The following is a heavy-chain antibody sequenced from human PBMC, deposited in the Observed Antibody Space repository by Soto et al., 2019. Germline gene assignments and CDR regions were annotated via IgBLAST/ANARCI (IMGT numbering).Heavy chain of an antibody. CDR1: GFTFSSYA. Sequence: PGGSLRLSCAASGFTFSSYAMSWVRQAPGKGLEWVSAISGSGGSTYYADPVKGRFTISRDNSKNTLYLQMNTLRAEDTAVYYCAKEYYDFWSGYSYFDSWGQATLVTVSS. J-gene: IGHJ4*02. CDR2: ISGSGGST. V-gene: IGHV3-23*01. D-gene: IGHD3-3*01. CDR3: AKEYYDFWSGYSYFDS.